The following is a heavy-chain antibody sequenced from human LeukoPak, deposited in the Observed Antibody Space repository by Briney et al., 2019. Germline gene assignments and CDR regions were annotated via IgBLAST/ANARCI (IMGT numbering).Heavy chain of an antibody. Sequence: SVKVSCTASGGTFSSYAISWVRQATGQGLEWMGGIIPIFGTANYAQKFQGRVTITADKSTSTAYMELSSLRSEDTAVYYCAREACTNGVCYYYYMDVWGKGTTVTVSS. D-gene: IGHD2-8*01. V-gene: IGHV1-69*06. CDR3: AREACTNGVCYYYYMDV. J-gene: IGHJ6*03. CDR1: GGTFSSYA. CDR2: IIPIFGTA.